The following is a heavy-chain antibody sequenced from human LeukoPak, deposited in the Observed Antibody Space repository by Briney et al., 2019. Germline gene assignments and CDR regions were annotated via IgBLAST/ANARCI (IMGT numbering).Heavy chain of an antibody. CDR2: IYSGGST. CDR3: AKVGNYDSSGYYPNFDY. V-gene: IGHV3-53*01. CDR1: GFTVSSNY. D-gene: IGHD3-22*01. Sequence: GGSLRLSCAASGFTVSSNYMSWVRQAPGKGLEWVSVIYSGGSTYYADSVKGRFTISRDNSKNTLYLQMNSLRAEDTAVYYCAKVGNYDSSGYYPNFDYWGQGTLVTVSS. J-gene: IGHJ4*02.